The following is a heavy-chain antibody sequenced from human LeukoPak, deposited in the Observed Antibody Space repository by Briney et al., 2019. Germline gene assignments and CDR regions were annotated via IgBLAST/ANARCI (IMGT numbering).Heavy chain of an antibody. Sequence: PGGSLRLSCAASGFTFSSYAMSWVRQAPGKGLEWVSAISGSGGSTYYADSVKGRFTISRDNSKNTLYLQMNSLRAEDTAVYYCARVGGSSGVSYYYYGMDVWGQGTTVTVSS. D-gene: IGHD3-22*01. CDR2: ISGSGGST. V-gene: IGHV3-23*01. CDR1: GFTFSSYA. J-gene: IGHJ6*02. CDR3: ARVGGSSGVSYYYYGMDV.